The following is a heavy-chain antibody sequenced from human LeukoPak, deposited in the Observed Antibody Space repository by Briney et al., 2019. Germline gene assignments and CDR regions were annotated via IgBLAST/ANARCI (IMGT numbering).Heavy chain of an antibody. CDR2: ISASGGST. J-gene: IGHJ4*02. CDR3: ARALPYFETSGYFDY. Sequence: GGSLRLSCAASGFTFSSYAMSWVRQAPGKGLEWVSAISASGGSTYYADSVKGRFTISRDNSKNTLYLQMNSLRADDTAFYYCARALPYFETSGYFDYWGQGILVTVSS. V-gene: IGHV3-23*01. CDR1: GFTFSSYA. D-gene: IGHD3-22*01.